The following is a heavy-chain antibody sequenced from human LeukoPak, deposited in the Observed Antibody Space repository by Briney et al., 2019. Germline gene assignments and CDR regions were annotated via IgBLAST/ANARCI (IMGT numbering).Heavy chain of an antibody. V-gene: IGHV4-30-4*01. CDR2: IYYSGST. J-gene: IGHJ4*02. Sequence: SETLSLTCTVSGDSINSGDYYWSWIRQPPGNGLEWIGYIYYSGSTYYNPSLKSRVTISVDTSKNQFSLKLSSVTAADTAVYYCARDNGYGQLDSWGQGTLATVSS. CDR3: ARDNGYGQLDS. CDR1: GDSINSGDYY. D-gene: IGHD2-15*01.